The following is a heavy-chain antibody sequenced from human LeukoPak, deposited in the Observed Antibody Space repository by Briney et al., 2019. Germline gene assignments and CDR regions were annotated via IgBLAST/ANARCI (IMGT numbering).Heavy chain of an antibody. Sequence: GGSLTLSCAASGFTFSSYSMNWVRQAPGKGREWVSSISSSSSYIYYADSVKGRFTISRDNAKNSLYLQMNSLRAEDTAVYYCARVGAEDAFDIWGQGTMVTVSS. CDR1: GFTFSSYS. CDR2: ISSSSSYI. J-gene: IGHJ3*02. V-gene: IGHV3-21*01. D-gene: IGHD3-16*01. CDR3: ARVGAEDAFDI.